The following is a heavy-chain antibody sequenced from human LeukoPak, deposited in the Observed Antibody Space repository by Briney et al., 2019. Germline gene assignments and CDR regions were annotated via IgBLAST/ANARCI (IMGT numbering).Heavy chain of an antibody. D-gene: IGHD6-6*01. CDR3: ARWLVRGSRSSYFDY. CDR1: GYTFTNYD. CDR2: MNPNSGAT. V-gene: IGHV1-8*01. J-gene: IGHJ4*02. Sequence: ASVKVSCKASGYTFTNYDFNWVRQATGQGLEWMGWMNPNSGATGYAQKFQGRVTMIRDTSINTAYMELSSLRSEDTAVYYCARWLVRGSRSSYFDYWGQGTLVTASS.